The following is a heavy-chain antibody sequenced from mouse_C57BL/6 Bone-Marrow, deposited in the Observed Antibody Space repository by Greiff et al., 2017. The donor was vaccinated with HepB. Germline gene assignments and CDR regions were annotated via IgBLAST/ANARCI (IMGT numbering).Heavy chain of an antibody. V-gene: IGHV1-81*01. CDR1: GYTFTSYG. Sequence: VQLQQSGAELARPGASVKLSCKASGYTFTSYGISWVKQRTGRGLEWIGEIYPRSGNTYYNEKFKGKATLTADKSSSTAYMELRSLTSEDSAVYFCARNLLYWFAYWGQGTLVTVSA. CDR2: IYPRSGNT. J-gene: IGHJ3*01. CDR3: ARNLLYWFAY. D-gene: IGHD2-12*01.